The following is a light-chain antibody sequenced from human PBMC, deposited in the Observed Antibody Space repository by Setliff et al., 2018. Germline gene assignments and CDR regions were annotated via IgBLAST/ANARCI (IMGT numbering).Light chain of an antibody. CDR2: AVS. V-gene: IGLV2-14*03. J-gene: IGLJ2*01. Sequence: QSALTQPASVSGSPGQSITISCSGTSSDVGSYDLVSWYRQHPGKAPELIIYAVSDRPSGVSNRFSGSKSGNTASLTISGLQAEDEAHYYCSSYAGSNTVFGGGTKVTVL. CDR1: SSDVGSYDL. CDR3: SSYAGSNTV.